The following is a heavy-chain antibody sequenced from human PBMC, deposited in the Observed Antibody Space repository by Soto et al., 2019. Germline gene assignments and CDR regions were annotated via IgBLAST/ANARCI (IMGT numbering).Heavy chain of an antibody. CDR2: TYYRSKWYN. Sequence: SQTLSLTCAISGDSVSSNSAAWNWIRQSPSRGLEWLGRTYYRSKWYNDYAVSVKSRITINLDTSKNQFSLQLNSVTPEDTAVYYCARDRVLLWFGESPANYYYGMDVWGQGTTVTVSS. J-gene: IGHJ6*02. CDR3: ARDRVLLWFGESPANYYYGMDV. D-gene: IGHD3-10*01. CDR1: GDSVSSNSAA. V-gene: IGHV6-1*01.